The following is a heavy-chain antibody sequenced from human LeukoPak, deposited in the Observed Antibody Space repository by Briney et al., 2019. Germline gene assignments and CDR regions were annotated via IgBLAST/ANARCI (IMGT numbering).Heavy chain of an antibody. CDR2: FSHSGRT. V-gene: IGHV4-38-2*02. J-gene: IGHJ4*02. CDR3: ARLPDIYSSSWYDGGGY. D-gene: IGHD6-13*01. Sequence: SETLSLTCTVSGYSISIGFYWGWIRQPPGKGLEWIGSFSHSGRTHYNPSLKSRVTISVDTSKNQFSLKLSSVTAADTAVYYCARLPDIYSSSWYDGGGYWGQGTLVTVSS. CDR1: GYSISIGFY.